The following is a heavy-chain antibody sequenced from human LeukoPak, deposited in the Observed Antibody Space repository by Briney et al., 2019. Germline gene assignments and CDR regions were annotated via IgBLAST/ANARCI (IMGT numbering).Heavy chain of an antibody. J-gene: IGHJ4*02. CDR2: MNPNSGNT. CDR3: ARGIKMATTPSLLGY. CDR1: GDTFSSYA. Sequence: ASVKVSCKAPGDTFSSYAISWVRRATGRGLGWMGWMNPNSGNTGYAQKFQGRVTITRDTSASTAYMELSSLRSEDTAVYYCARGIKMATTPSLLGYWGQGTLVTVSS. V-gene: IGHV1-8*01. D-gene: IGHD5-24*01.